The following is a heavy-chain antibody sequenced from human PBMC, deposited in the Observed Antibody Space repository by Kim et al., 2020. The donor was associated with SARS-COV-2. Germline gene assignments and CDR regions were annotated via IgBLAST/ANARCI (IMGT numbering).Heavy chain of an antibody. CDR1: GGSISSYY. V-gene: IGHV4-4*07. J-gene: IGHJ4*02. CDR2: IYTSGST. D-gene: IGHD3-10*01. CDR3: ARDPGWVRGVGVGFDY. Sequence: SEPLSLTCTVSGGSISSYYWSWIRQPAGKGLEWIGRIYTSGSTNYNPSLKSRVTMSVDTSKNQFSLKLSSVTAADTAVYYCARDPGWVRGVGVGFDYWGQGTLVTVSS.